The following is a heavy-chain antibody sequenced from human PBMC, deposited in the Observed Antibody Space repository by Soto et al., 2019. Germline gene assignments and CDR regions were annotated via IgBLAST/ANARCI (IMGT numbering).Heavy chain of an antibody. J-gene: IGHJ6*02. V-gene: IGHV4-34*01. D-gene: IGHD3-10*01. Sequence: QVQLQQWGAGLLKPAETLSLTCAVYGGSVSGYYWSWIRQPPEKGLEWIGEINQSGSTNYNRSLKSRVTISVDTSKRQFSLKLSSVTAADTDVYYCAIVLLLWFGETRYDYYGMDVWGQGTTVTVSS. CDR2: INQSGST. CDR1: GGSVSGYY. CDR3: AIVLLLWFGETRYDYYGMDV.